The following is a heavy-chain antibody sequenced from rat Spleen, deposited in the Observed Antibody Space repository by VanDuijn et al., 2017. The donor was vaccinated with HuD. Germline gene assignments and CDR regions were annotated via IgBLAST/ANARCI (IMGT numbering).Heavy chain of an antibody. CDR1: GFTFSDYY. V-gene: IGHV5-20*01. CDR2: ISYEGDDT. J-gene: IGHJ2*01. D-gene: IGHD3-1*01. CDR3: AKDSSNYYFDY. Sequence: EVQLVESGGGLVQPGRSLKLSCAASGFTFSDYYMAWVRQAPKKGLEWVTSISYEGDDTYYGDSVKGRFTISRDNVRGILYLQMDSLRSEDTATYYCAKDSSNYYFDYWGQGVMVTVSS.